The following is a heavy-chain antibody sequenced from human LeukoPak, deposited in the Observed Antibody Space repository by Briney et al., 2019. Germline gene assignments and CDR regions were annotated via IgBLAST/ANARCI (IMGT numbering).Heavy chain of an antibody. CDR1: GYTFTGYY. J-gene: IGHJ4*02. Sequence: ASVKVSCKASGYTFTGYYMHWVRQAPGQGLEWMGWINPNSGGTNYAQKFEARVTMTKNTSISKAYMELSRLRSDDTAVYYCARDWANTIFGVVLYFDYWGQGTLVTVSS. CDR2: INPNSGGT. D-gene: IGHD3-3*01. V-gene: IGHV1-2*02. CDR3: ARDWANTIFGVVLYFDY.